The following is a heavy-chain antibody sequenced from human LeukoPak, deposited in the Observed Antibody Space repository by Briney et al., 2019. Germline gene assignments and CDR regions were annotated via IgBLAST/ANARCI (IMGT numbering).Heavy chain of an antibody. CDR1: GGTFSSYA. J-gene: IGHJ5*02. CDR3: ARVVTMVRGVMAFRWFDP. Sequence: SVKVSCKASGGTFSSYAISWVRQAPGQGLEWMGGIIPIFGTANYAQKFQGRVTITADKSTSTAYMELSSLRSEDTAVYYCARVVTMVRGVMAFRWFDPWGQGTLVTVSS. CDR2: IIPIFGTA. D-gene: IGHD3-10*01. V-gene: IGHV1-69*06.